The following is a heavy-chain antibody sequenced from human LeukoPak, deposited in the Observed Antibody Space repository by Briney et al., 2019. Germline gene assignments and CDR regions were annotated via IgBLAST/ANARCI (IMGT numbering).Heavy chain of an antibody. CDR2: VYYNGAT. V-gene: IGHV4-39*02. CDR3: ARDGRLGTYYYYYYMDV. D-gene: IGHD1-14*01. Sequence: SETLSLTCIVSGGSISSSNYYWGWIRQPPGKGLEWIGTVYYNGATQYNPSLKSRVTVSVDTSKNQFFLKLNSVTAADTAVYYCARDGRLGTYYYYYYMDVWGKGTTVTVSS. CDR1: GGSISSSNYY. J-gene: IGHJ6*03.